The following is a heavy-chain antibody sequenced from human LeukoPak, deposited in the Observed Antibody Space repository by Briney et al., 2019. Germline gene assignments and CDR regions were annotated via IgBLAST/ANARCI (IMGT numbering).Heavy chain of an antibody. J-gene: IGHJ5*02. Sequence: ASVKVSCKASGGTFSSYAISWVRQAPGQGLEWMGWISAYNGNTNYAQKLQGRVTMTTDTSTSTAYMELRSLRSDDTAVYYCAREGTTRYCSSTSCKYNWFDPWGQGTLVTVSS. CDR2: ISAYNGNT. D-gene: IGHD2-2*01. V-gene: IGHV1-18*01. CDR3: AREGTTRYCSSTSCKYNWFDP. CDR1: GGTFSSYA.